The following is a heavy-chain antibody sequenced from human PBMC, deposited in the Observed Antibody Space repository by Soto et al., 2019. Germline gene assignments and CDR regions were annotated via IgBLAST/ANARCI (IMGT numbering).Heavy chain of an antibody. Sequence: GRSLRLSCVASGFTFSSYGMSWVRQAPEKGLEWVSAMSGTGGSTNYADSVKGRFTISRDNSKNTLYLQMDSLRSEDTAVYYCAREGADGYKLYWYFDLWGRGTLVTVSS. CDR2: MSGTGGST. V-gene: IGHV3-23*01. D-gene: IGHD5-12*01. J-gene: IGHJ2*01. CDR3: AREGADGYKLYWYFDL. CDR1: GFTFSSYG.